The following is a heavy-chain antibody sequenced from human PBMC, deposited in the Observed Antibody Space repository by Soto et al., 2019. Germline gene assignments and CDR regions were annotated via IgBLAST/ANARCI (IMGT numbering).Heavy chain of an antibody. CDR2: GST. D-gene: IGHD6-6*01. CDR3: ARVPYSSSSVGAYYYYGMDV. J-gene: IGHJ6*02. Sequence: GSTYYNPSLKSRVTISVDTSKNQFSLKLSSVTAADTAVHYCARVPYSSSSVGAYYYYGMDVWGQGTTVTVSS. V-gene: IGHV4-31*02.